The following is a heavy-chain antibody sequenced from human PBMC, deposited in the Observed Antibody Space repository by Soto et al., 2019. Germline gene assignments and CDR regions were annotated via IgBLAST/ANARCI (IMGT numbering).Heavy chain of an antibody. J-gene: IGHJ4*02. D-gene: IGHD6-13*01. V-gene: IGHV3-7*01. CDR1: GFTFSSYW. Sequence: GGSLRLSCAASGFTFSSYWMSWVRQAPGKGLEWVANIKQDGSEKYYVDSVKGRFTISRDNAKNSLYLQMNSLRAEDTAVYYCASTKPGIAAAPFFEYWGQGTLVTVSS. CDR3: ASTKPGIAAAPFFEY. CDR2: IKQDGSEK.